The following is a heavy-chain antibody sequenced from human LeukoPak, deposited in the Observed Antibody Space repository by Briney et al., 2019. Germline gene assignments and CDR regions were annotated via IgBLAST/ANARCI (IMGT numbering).Heavy chain of an antibody. D-gene: IGHD2-15*01. CDR3: AHSMELLLDAFDV. CDR2: IYSGGST. J-gene: IGHJ3*01. Sequence: PAGSLPQTRAASGFTVSSNYMSWVRQAPEKGLEWVSVIYSGGSTYYADSVKGRFTISRDNSKNTLYLQMNSLRAEDTAVYYCAHSMELLLDAFDVSGQATMVTVSS. CDR1: GFTVSSNY. V-gene: IGHV3-66*01.